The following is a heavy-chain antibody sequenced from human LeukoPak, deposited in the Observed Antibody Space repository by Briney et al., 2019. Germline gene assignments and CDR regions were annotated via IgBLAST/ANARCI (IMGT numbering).Heavy chain of an antibody. J-gene: IGHJ4*02. D-gene: IGHD3-3*01. CDR1: GYTFTSYY. CDR2: FDPEDGET. V-gene: IGHV1-24*01. Sequence: ASVKVSCKASGYTFTSYYMHWVRQAPGQGLEWMGGFDPEDGETIYAQKFQGRVTMTEDTSTDTAYMELSSLRSEDTAVYYCATQVLTIFGVEEEHYWGQGTLVTVSS. CDR3: ATQVLTIFGVEEEHY.